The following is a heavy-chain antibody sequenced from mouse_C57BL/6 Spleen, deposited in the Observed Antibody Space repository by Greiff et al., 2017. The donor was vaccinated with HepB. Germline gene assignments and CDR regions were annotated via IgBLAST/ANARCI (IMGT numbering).Heavy chain of an antibody. CDR1: GYAFTNYL. J-gene: IGHJ4*01. Sequence: VQLQESGAELVRPGTSVKVSCKASGYAFTNYLIEWVKQRPGQGLEWIGVINPGSGVTNYNEKFTGKATLTADKSSSTAYMQLSSLTSEDSAVYCCARLCSYAMDYWGQGTSVTVSS. CDR3: ARLCSYAMDY. CDR2: INPGSGVT. D-gene: IGHD6-5*01. V-gene: IGHV1-54*01.